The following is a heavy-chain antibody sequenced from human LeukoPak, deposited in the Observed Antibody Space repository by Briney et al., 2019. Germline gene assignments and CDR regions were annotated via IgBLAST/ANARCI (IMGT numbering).Heavy chain of an antibody. J-gene: IGHJ3*02. CDR1: SGSISTYY. CDR3: ARAKDNYRGNDAFDI. CDR2: IYMSGST. Sequence: PSETLSLTCTVSSGSISTYYWSWIRQPAGKGLEWIGRIYMSGSTNYNPSLKSRVTMSVDTSKNQFSLKPSSVTAADTAVYYCARAKDNYRGNDAFDIWGQGTVVTVSS. D-gene: IGHD4/OR15-4a*01. V-gene: IGHV4-4*07.